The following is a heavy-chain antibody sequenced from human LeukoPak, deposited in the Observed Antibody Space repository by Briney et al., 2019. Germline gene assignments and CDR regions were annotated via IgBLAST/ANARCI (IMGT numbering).Heavy chain of an antibody. J-gene: IGHJ6*02. CDR1: GYTFTIYA. V-gene: IGHV1-3*01. CDR2: INAGNGNT. CDR3: ARDMPVVPAATFYYYYGMDV. Sequence: ASEKVSCKASGYTFTIYAMHCVREAPGQRRECMGWINAGNGNTNYAQKLQGRVTMTTDTSTSTAYMELRSLRSDDTAVYYCARDMPVVPAATFYYYYGMDVWGQGTTVTGAS. D-gene: IGHD2-2*01.